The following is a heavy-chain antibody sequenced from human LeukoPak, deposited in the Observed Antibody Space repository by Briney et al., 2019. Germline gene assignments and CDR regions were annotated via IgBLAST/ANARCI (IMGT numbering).Heavy chain of an antibody. CDR2: IYYSGST. V-gene: IGHV4-39*01. Sequence: SETLSLTCTVSGGSISSSSYYWGWIRQPPGKGLGWIGSIYYSGSTYYNPSLKSRVTISVDTSKSQFSLKLSSVTAADTAVYYCARLHGSGSFDYWGQGTLVTVSS. J-gene: IGHJ4*02. D-gene: IGHD3-10*01. CDR1: GGSISSSSYY. CDR3: ARLHGSGSFDY.